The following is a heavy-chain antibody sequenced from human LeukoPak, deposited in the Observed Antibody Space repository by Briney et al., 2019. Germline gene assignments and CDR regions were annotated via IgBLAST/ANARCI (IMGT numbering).Heavy chain of an antibody. CDR2: ISGSGGSA. V-gene: IGHV3-23*01. CDR3: AKVGNAFITYSSSWYPRGAFDI. CDR1: GFTFSSYA. D-gene: IGHD6-13*01. Sequence: GGSLRLSCAASGFTFSSYAMSWVRQAPGKGLEWVSAISGSGGSAYYADSVKGRLTISRDNSKNTLYLQMNSLRAEDTAVYYCAKVGNAFITYSSSWYPRGAFDIWGQGTMVTVSS. J-gene: IGHJ3*02.